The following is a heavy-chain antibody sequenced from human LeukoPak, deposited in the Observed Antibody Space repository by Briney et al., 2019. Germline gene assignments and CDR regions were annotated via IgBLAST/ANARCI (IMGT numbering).Heavy chain of an antibody. D-gene: IGHD3-16*01. CDR2: ISYDGSNK. CDR3: ATRRTFRY. Sequence: GGSLRLSCAASGFTFSSYGMHWVRQAPGKGLEWVAVISYDGSNKYYADSVKGRFTISRDNSKNTLYLQMNSLRAEDTAVYYCATRRTFRYWGQGTLVTVPS. CDR1: GFTFSSYG. J-gene: IGHJ4*02. V-gene: IGHV3-30*03.